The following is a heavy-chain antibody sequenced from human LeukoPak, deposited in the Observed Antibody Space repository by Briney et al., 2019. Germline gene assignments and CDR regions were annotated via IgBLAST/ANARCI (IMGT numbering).Heavy chain of an antibody. CDR3: AKGSKEVLFTRDHCMDV. CDR1: GFTFSSYA. Sequence: GGSLRLSCAASGFTFSSYAMHWVRQAPGKGLEWVAVISYDGSNKYYADSVKGRFTISRDNSKNTLYLQMNSLKAEDTAVYYCAKGSKEVLFTRDHCMDVWGKGTTVTISS. J-gene: IGHJ6*03. CDR2: ISYDGSNK. D-gene: IGHD3-3*01. V-gene: IGHV3-30*04.